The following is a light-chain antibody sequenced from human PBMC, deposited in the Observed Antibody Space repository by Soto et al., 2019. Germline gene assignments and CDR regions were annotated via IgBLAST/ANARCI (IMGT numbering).Light chain of an antibody. J-gene: IGKJ4*01. CDR3: PQYGAQPLPGTFALP. CDR1: QSVIGNY. V-gene: IGKV3-20*01. CDR2: GAS. Sequence: ENVLTQSPGTLSLSPGERATLSCRASQSVIGNYLAWCQQKPGQAPRLLVYGASVRATGIPHRFSGSGSEAAFTINISSIMPQVVAVDYSPQYGAQPLPGTFALPCGGTTKADIK.